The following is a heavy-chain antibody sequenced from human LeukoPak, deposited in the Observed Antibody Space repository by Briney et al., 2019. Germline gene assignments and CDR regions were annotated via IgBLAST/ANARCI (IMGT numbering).Heavy chain of an antibody. Sequence: SETLSLTCTVSGGSISSYYWSWIRQPAGKGLEWIGRIYTSGSTNYNPSLKSRVTMSADTSKNQFSLKLSSVTAADTAVYYCARIRALVYYDSSGYYSHPDAFDIWGQGTMVTVSS. CDR2: IYTSGST. V-gene: IGHV4-4*07. CDR1: GGSISSYY. CDR3: ARIRALVYYDSSGYYSHPDAFDI. D-gene: IGHD3-22*01. J-gene: IGHJ3*02.